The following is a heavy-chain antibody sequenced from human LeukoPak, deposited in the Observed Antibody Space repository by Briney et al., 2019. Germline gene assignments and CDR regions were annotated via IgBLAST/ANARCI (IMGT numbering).Heavy chain of an antibody. J-gene: IGHJ4*02. CDR2: ISYDGSNK. CDR1: GFTFSSYG. Sequence: GGSLRLSCAASGFTFSSYGMHWVRQAPGKGLEWVAVISYDGSNKYYADSVKGRFTISRDNSKNTLYLQMNSLRAEDTAVYYCAKDLEDCGGDCYADYWGQGTLVTVSS. V-gene: IGHV3-30*18. CDR3: AKDLEDCGGDCYADY. D-gene: IGHD2-21*02.